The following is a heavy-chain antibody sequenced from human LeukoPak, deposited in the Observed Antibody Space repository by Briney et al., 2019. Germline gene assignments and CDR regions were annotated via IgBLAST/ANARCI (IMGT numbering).Heavy chain of an antibody. Sequence: GGSLRLSCAASGFTSSSYGMHWVRQAPGKGLEWVAVIWYDGSNKYYADSVKGRFTISRDNSKNTLYLQMNSLRAEDTAVYYCARVERGAFDAFDIWGQGTMVTVSS. CDR1: GFTSSSYG. V-gene: IGHV3-33*01. J-gene: IGHJ3*02. CDR2: IWYDGSNK. D-gene: IGHD1-1*01. CDR3: ARVERGAFDAFDI.